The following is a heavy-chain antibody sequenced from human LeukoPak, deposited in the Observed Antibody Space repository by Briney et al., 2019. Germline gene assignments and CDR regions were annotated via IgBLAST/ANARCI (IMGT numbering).Heavy chain of an antibody. CDR1: GVPMCIHD. J-gene: IGHJ2*01. CDR3: ARVSSSWYQEWYFDR. D-gene: IGHD6-13*01. CDR2: IYIRGSP. V-gene: IGHV4-4*07. Sequence: ADTLSLTCTLSGVPMCIHDWTGLRHPAGRAVEGFGRIYIRGSPHYNRSLKSRVTMSVDTSKYQFSPKLTSVTDAGTAVYSCARVSSSWYQEWYFDRWGRGTLVTVSS.